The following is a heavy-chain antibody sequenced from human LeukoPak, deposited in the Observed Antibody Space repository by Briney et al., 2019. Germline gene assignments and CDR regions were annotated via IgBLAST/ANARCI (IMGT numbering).Heavy chain of an antibody. CDR3: ARAPTVLVGYCSSSSCQADY. CDR2: ISGDSRYI. J-gene: IGHJ4*02. CDR1: GFIVSSKH. V-gene: IGHV3-21*01. Sequence: GGSLRLSCAASGFIVSSKHMNWVRQAPGKGLEWVSAISGDSRYIYYADSVRGRFTISRDNAENSLYLQMHSPRVEDTAVYYCARAPTVLVGYCSSSSCQADYWGQGTLVTVSS. D-gene: IGHD2-2*01.